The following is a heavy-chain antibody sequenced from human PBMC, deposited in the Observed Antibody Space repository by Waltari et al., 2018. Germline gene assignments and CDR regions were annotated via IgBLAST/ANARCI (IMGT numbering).Heavy chain of an antibody. J-gene: IGHJ4*02. V-gene: IGHV3-30*15. CDR3: ARDASRTFDL. CDR1: GFTFNDFS. Sequence: QVQLVESGGGMVQPGRSLNLSCEGPGFTFNDFSFHWIRQAPGKGQEWMALISYDGSNDYYADSGKGRFTISRDNSKNMLYLQISSLRSEDTAVYYCARDASRTFDLWGQGTLVTVSS. D-gene: IGHD1-7*01. CDR2: ISYDGSND.